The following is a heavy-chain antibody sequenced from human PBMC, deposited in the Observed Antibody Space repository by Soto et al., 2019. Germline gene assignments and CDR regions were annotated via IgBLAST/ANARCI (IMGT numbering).Heavy chain of an antibody. CDR1: GYTFTRYF. V-gene: IGHV1-3*04. Sequence: GASVKVSCKASGYTFTRYFVHWVRQAPGQRLEWMGWINTGNGNTMYSQKFQGRVTITRDTSASTAYMELSSLRSDDTAVYYCARVVPGAEAWFGPWGQGTLVTASS. CDR3: ARVVPGAEAWFGP. J-gene: IGHJ5*02. D-gene: IGHD2-2*01. CDR2: INTGNGNT.